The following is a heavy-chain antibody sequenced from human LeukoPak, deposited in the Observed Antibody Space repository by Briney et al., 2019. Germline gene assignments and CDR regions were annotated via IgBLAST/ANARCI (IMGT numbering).Heavy chain of an antibody. CDR1: GVSISGYF. J-gene: IGHJ6*02. CDR2: IYYTGAT. Sequence: PSETLSLTCTVSGVSISGYFWSCIRQPPGQGLEFIGYIYYTGATLYNPSLKSRVTMSVDTSKNQFSLKLSSVTAADTAVYYCARHDPVGYYQHGMDVWCQGTTVTVSS. D-gene: IGHD2-15*01. CDR3: ARHDPVGYYQHGMDV. V-gene: IGHV4-59*08.